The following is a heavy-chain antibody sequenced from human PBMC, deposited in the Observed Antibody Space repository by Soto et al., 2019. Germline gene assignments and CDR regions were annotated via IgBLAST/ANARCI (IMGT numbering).Heavy chain of an antibody. CDR3: ARDRVRFWSGSDYYGMDV. V-gene: IGHV3-21*01. CDR2: ISSSSSYI. CDR1: GFTFSSYS. J-gene: IGHJ6*02. Sequence: GGSLRLSCAASGFTFSSYSMNWVRQAPGKGLEWVSSISSSSSYIYYADSVKGRFTISRDNAKNSLYLQMNSLRAEDTAVYYCARDRVRFWSGSDYYGMDVWGQGTTVTVSS. D-gene: IGHD3-3*01.